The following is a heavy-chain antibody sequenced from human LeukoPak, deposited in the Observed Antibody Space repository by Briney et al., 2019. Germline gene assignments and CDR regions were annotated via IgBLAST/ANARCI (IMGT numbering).Heavy chain of an antibody. J-gene: IGHJ4*02. CDR3: ARDLSITMIRGVTFDY. CDR1: GYSISSDYY. D-gene: IGHD3-10*01. CDR2: VYRTGST. V-gene: IGHV4-38-2*02. Sequence: KSSETLSLTCTVFGYSISSDYYWGWIRQPPGKGLEWIGNVYRTGSTYNNPSLTSRVTISIDTSKNQFSLKLSSVTAADTAVYFCARDLSITMIRGVTFDYWGQGTLVTVSS.